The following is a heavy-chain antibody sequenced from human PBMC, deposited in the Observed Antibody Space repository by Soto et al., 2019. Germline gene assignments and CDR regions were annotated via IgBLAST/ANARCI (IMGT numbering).Heavy chain of an antibody. CDR3: ARTNYGSGSRYYNWFDP. Sequence: SETLSLSCTVSGGSISSYYWSWIRQPPGKGLEWIGYIYYSGSTNYNPSLKSRVTISVDTSKNQFSLKLSSVTAADTAVYYCARTNYGSGSRYYNWFDPCGQGTLVTVSS. D-gene: IGHD3-10*01. CDR2: IYYSGST. V-gene: IGHV4-59*01. J-gene: IGHJ5*02. CDR1: GGSISSYY.